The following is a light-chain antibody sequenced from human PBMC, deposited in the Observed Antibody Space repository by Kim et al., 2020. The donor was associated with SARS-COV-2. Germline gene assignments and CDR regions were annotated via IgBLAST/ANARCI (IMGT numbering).Light chain of an antibody. Sequence: QSVLTQPPSLSAAPGQNVAISCSGTTSNIGNNYVSWYQVVPGAAPKVLIYDNDKRSSGIPDRFSGSKSSTSATLGISGLQTGDEADYYCATWDGSLSAAVFGGGTKVTVL. CDR3: ATWDGSLSAAV. J-gene: IGLJ2*01. CDR1: TSNIGNNY. CDR2: DND. V-gene: IGLV1-51*01.